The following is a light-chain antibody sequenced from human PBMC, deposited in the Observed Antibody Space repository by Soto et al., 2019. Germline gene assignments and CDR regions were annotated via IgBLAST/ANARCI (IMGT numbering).Light chain of an antibody. V-gene: IGKV3-20*01. Sequence: PGERATLSCRASQSVTTSYLAWYQQKPGQAPRLLIYASSSRATGIPDRFSGSGSGTDFTLTICRLEPEDFAVYYCQQYGSSPRTFGQVTKVEIK. CDR2: ASS. J-gene: IGKJ1*01. CDR3: QQYGSSPRT. CDR1: QSVTTSY.